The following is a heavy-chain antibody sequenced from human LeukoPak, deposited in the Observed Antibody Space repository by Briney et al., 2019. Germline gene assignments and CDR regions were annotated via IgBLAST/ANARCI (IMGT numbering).Heavy chain of an antibody. V-gene: IGHV3-33*01. J-gene: IGHJ4*02. Sequence: GGSLRLSCAVPGFILRTHGMHWVRQATGKGLECVAGMWHDGTREDYEDSVKGRFTISRDMSNNTLNLQMNSLRVEDTAMFYCARDLSYGSLDFGGQGTLVTVSS. CDR3: ARDLSYGSLDF. D-gene: IGHD1-26*01. CDR2: MWHDGTRE. CDR1: GFILRTHG.